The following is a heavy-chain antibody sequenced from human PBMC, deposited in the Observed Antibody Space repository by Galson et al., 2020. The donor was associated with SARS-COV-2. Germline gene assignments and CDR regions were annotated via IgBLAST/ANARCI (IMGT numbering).Heavy chain of an antibody. V-gene: IGHV3-30*01. CDR1: GFTFSSYA. CDR3: ARPYSGSHLTYFDY. Sequence: GGSLRLSCAASGFTFSSYAMHWVRQAPGKGLEWVAVISYDGSNKYYADSVKGRFTISRDNSKNTLYLQMNSLRAEDTAVYYCARPYSGSHLTYFDYWGQGTLVTVSS. J-gene: IGHJ4*02. CDR2: ISYDGSNK. D-gene: IGHD1-26*01.